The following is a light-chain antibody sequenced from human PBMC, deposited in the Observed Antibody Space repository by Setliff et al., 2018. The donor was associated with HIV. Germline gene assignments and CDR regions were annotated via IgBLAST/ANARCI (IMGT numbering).Light chain of an antibody. Sequence: QSVLTQPASVSGSPGQSITISCTGTSSDVGGYNYVSWYQQHPGKAPKLMIFDVSTRPSGVSNRFSGSKSGNTASLTISGLQAEYEADYYCSSYTTSSTVVFGGGTKVTVL. J-gene: IGLJ2*01. V-gene: IGLV2-14*03. CDR1: SSDVGGYNY. CDR3: SSYTTSSTVV. CDR2: DVS.